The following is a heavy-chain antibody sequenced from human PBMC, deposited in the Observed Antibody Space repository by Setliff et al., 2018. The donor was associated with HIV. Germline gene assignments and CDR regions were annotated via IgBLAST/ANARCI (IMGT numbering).Heavy chain of an antibody. Sequence: ASVKVSCKISGYTLTELSIHWVRQAPGKGLEWMANFDPEDGETFYAQKFQDRVTITADESTSTAYMELRSLRSDDTAMYYCATQRDIVMVPGQGGFDIWAQGTMVTVSS. CDR1: GYTLTELS. D-gene: IGHD2-2*01. CDR3: ATQRDIVMVPGQGGFDI. V-gene: IGHV1-24*01. CDR2: FDPEDGET. J-gene: IGHJ3*02.